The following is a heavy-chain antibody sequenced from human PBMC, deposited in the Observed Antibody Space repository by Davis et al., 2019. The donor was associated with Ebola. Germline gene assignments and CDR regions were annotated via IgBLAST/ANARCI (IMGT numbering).Heavy chain of an antibody. CDR2: IIPSLGIA. D-gene: IGHD6-19*01. V-gene: IGHV1-69*04. CDR3: ARNSGWNYFYYSMDV. J-gene: IGHJ6*02. Sequence: SVKVSCKASGYTFTSYGISWVRQAPGQGLEWMGRIIPSLGIANYAQKFQGRVTITADKSTSTAYMELSSLRSDDTAVYYCARNSGWNYFYYSMDVWGQGTPVTVSS. CDR1: GYTFTSYG.